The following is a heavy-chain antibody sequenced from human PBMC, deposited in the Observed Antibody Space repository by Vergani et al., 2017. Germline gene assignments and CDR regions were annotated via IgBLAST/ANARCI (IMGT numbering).Heavy chain of an antibody. CDR2: INPNSGGT. J-gene: IGHJ4*02. D-gene: IGHD4-17*01. Sequence: QVQLVQSGAEVKKPGASVKVSCKASGYTFTGYYMHWVRQAPGQGLEWMGWINPNSGGTNYAQKLQGRVTMTRDTSISTAYMELSRLRSDDTAEYYCARDYGDSGIDYWGQGTLVTVSS. CDR1: GYTFTGYY. CDR3: ARDYGDSGIDY. V-gene: IGHV1-2*02.